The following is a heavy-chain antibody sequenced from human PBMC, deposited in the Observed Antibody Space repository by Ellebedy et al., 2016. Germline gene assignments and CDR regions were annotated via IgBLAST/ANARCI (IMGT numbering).Heavy chain of an antibody. CDR1: GGSVSSDY. CDR2: VLHTGTT. J-gene: IGHJ3*01. Sequence: SETLSLTCNVSGGSVSSDYWNWIRRPPGKGLEWIGYVLHTGTTNYNPSLRSRVSMSVDTSKRQFSLRLTSVTAADTAVYYCAKWNGGWYAFDVWGQGTMVTVSS. D-gene: IGHD6-19*01. CDR3: AKWNGGWYAFDV. V-gene: IGHV4-59*02.